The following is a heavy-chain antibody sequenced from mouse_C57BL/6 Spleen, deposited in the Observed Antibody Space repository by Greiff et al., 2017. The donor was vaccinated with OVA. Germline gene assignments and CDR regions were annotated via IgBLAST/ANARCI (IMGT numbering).Heavy chain of an antibody. CDR2: ISYDGSN. CDR1: GYSITSGYY. J-gene: IGHJ3*01. V-gene: IGHV3-6*01. Sequence: EVKLLESGPGLVKPSQSLSLTCSVTGYSITSGYYWNWIRQFPGNKLEWMGYISYDGSNNYNPSLKNRISITRDTSKNQFFLKLNSVTTEDTATYYCARGGYTEEFAYWGQGTLVTVSA. CDR3: ARGGYTEEFAY. D-gene: IGHD3-1*01.